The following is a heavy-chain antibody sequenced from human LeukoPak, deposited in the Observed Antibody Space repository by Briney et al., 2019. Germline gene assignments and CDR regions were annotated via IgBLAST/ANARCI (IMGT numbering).Heavy chain of an antibody. CDR3: ARDGTRWYLPSIAAPEDYYYGMDV. J-gene: IGHJ6*02. V-gene: IGHV1-69*13. D-gene: IGHD6-6*01. CDR2: IIPIFGTA. CDR1: GGTFSSYA. Sequence: SVKVSCKASGGTFSSYAISWVRQAPGQGLEWMGGIIPIFGTANYAQKFQGRVTITADESTSTAYMELSSLRSEDTAVYYCARDGTRWYLPSIAAPEDYYYGMDVWGQGTTVTVSS.